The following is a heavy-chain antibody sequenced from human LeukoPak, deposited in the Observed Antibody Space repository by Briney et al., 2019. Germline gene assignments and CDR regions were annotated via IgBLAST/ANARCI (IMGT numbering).Heavy chain of an antibody. CDR3: ARKALPGNWFDP. CDR2: IFTSGST. CDR1: GDAISTYY. Sequence: SETLSLTCTVSGDAISTYYWSWIRQPAGKGLEWIGRIFTSGSTNYNPSLKSRVTMSLDTSKNQFSLKLSSVTAADTAVYYCARKALPGNWFDPWGQGALVTVSS. J-gene: IGHJ5*02. V-gene: IGHV4-4*07.